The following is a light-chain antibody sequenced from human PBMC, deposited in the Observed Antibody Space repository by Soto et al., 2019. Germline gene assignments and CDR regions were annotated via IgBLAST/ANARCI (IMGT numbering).Light chain of an antibody. CDR1: QSISTW. Sequence: DIQMTQSPSTLSASVGDRVTISCRASQSISTWLAWYQQKPGKAPKLLIYKASSLRNGVPSRFSGSGSGTEFTLTIYSLQPDDFASYYCQQYNGYPHTFGQGTKLELK. J-gene: IGKJ2*01. V-gene: IGKV1-5*03. CDR2: KAS. CDR3: QQYNGYPHT.